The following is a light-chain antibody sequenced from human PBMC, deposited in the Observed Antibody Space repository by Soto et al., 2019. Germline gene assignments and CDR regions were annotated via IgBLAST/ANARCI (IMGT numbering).Light chain of an antibody. CDR2: DAS. V-gene: IGKV3-15*01. CDR3: QQYNNWPPWT. J-gene: IGKJ1*01. Sequence: EIVMTQSPATLSVSPGERATLSCRASQSVSGNLAWYQQKPGQTPRLLIYDASTRSTGIPARFTGSGSGTDFTLNISSLQSEDFAVYYCQQYNNWPPWTFGQGTKVEIK. CDR1: QSVSGN.